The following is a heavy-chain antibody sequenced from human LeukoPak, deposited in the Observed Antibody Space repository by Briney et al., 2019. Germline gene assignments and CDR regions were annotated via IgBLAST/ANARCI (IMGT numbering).Heavy chain of an antibody. D-gene: IGHD3-3*01. CDR3: ARGARFLEWLPYY. V-gene: IGHV3-7*01. Sequence: QTGGSLRLSCAASGFTFSSYWMSWVRQAPGKGLEWVANIKQDGSEKYYVDSVKGRFTISRDNAKNSLYLQMNSLRAEDTAVYYCARGARFLEWLPYYWGQGTLVTVSS. J-gene: IGHJ4*02. CDR1: GFTFSSYW. CDR2: IKQDGSEK.